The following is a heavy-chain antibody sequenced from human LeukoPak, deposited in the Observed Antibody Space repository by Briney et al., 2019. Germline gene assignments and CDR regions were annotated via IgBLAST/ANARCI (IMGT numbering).Heavy chain of an antibody. J-gene: IGHJ6*03. CDR2: ISSSSSTI. V-gene: IGHV3-48*01. CDR3: ARGVRGDWVRGVLYYYYYMDV. D-gene: IGHD3-10*01. CDR1: GFTFSSYS. Sequence: GGSLRLSCAASGFTFSSYSMNWVRQAPGKGLEWVSYISSSSSTIYYADSVKGRFTISRDNAKNSLYLQMNSLRAEDTAVYYCARGVRGDWVRGVLYYYYYMDVWGKGTTVTVSS.